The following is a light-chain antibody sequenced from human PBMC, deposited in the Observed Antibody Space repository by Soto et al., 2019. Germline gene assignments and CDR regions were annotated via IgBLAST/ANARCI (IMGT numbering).Light chain of an antibody. J-gene: IGKJ1*01. CDR1: QSISSW. CDR3: QHYNSYSEA. CDR2: DAS. Sequence: IWMTQSPSLLSASVGDRVTITCRASQSISSWLAWYQQKPGKAPKLLIYDASSLESGVPSRFSGSGSGTEFTLTISSLQPDDFATYYCQHYNSYSEAFGQGTKVDI. V-gene: IGKV1-5*01.